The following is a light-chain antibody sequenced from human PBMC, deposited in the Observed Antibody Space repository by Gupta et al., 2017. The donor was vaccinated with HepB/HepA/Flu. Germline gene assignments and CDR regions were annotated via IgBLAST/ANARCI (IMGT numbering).Light chain of an antibody. J-gene: IGKJ1*01. CDR3: QQYHVSPWT. V-gene: IGKV4-1*01. CDR1: QRLLYSPNKKNF. CDR2: WAS. Sequence: DIVMTQSPDPLAVSLGERANINCKSSQRLLYSPNKKNFLAWYQQKPGQPPKLLLHWASTRESGVPDRFSGSGSVTDFTLTISSLQAEGVAVYFCQQYHVSPWTFGQGTKVEIK.